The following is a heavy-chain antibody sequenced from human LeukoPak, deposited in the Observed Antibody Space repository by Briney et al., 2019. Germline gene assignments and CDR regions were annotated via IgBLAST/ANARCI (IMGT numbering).Heavy chain of an antibody. CDR1: GFTFSSYA. CDR2: ISYDGSNK. J-gene: IGHJ4*02. V-gene: IGHV3-30*04. D-gene: IGHD3-10*01. Sequence: PGGSLRLSCAASGFTFSSYAMHWVRQAPGKGLEWVAVISYDGSNKYYADSVKGRSTISRDNSKNTLYLQMNSLRAEDTAVYYCARVSRSLWYRELGVDYWGQGTLVTVSS. CDR3: ARVSRSLWYRELGVDY.